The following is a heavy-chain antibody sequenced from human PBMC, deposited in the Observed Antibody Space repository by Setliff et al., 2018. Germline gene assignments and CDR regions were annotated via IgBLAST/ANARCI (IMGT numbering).Heavy chain of an antibody. CDR3: ARDRDSSGYPYYFDY. Sequence: ASVKVSCKASGYTFTGYYMHWVRRAPGQGLEWMGWINPNSGGTNYAQKFQGWDTMPRDTSISTAYMELSRLRSDDTAVYYCARDRDSSGYPYYFDYWGQGTLVTVSS. D-gene: IGHD3-22*01. V-gene: IGHV1-2*04. CDR1: GYTFTGYY. CDR2: INPNSGGT. J-gene: IGHJ4*02.